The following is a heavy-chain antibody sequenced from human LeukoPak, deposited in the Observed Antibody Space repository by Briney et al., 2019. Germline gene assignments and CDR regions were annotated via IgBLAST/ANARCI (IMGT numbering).Heavy chain of an antibody. CDR1: GFAFSAKW. CDR2: IKQDGSEK. V-gene: IGHV3-7*01. Sequence: PGGSLRLSCAASGFAFSAKWMTWVRQAPGKGLEGVANIKQDGSEKYYVASVEGRFTISRDNAKNSLYLQMNTLRAEDTAVYYCVGDPGDYWGQGTLVTVSS. CDR3: VGDPGDY. J-gene: IGHJ4*02.